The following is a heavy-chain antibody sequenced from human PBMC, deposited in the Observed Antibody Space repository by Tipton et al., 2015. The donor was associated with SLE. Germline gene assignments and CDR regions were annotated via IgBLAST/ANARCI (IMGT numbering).Heavy chain of an antibody. J-gene: IGHJ4*02. CDR1: GFTFSRYW. D-gene: IGHD3-3*01. Sequence: SLRLSCAASGFTFSRYWMHWVRQAPGKGLVWVSRINSDGSSTNYADSVKGRFTISRDNAKNTLYLQMNSLRNEDTAVYYCARGMKAFYDFWASIWGQGTLVTVSS. CDR3: ARGMKAFYDFWASI. CDR2: INSDGSST. V-gene: IGHV3-74*01.